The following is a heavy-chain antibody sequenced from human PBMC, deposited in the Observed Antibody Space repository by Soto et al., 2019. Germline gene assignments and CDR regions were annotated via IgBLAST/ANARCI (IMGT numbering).Heavy chain of an antibody. CDR1: GFTFDDYA. J-gene: IGHJ3*02. D-gene: IGHD5-12*01. Sequence: GGSLRLSCAASGFTFDDYAMHWVRQAPGKGLEWVSGISWNSGTIDYADSVKGRFTISRDNAKNSLYLQMNSLRVEDTALYYCAAASRIVTTIRSAFDIWGQGTMVTVSS. V-gene: IGHV3-9*01. CDR2: ISWNSGTI. CDR3: AAASRIVTTIRSAFDI.